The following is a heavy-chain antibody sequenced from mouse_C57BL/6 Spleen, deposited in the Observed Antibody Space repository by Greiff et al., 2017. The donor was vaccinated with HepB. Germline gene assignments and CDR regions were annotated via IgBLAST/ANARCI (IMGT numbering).Heavy chain of an antibody. V-gene: IGHV1-22*01. CDR1: GYTFTDYN. Sequence: EVQLQQSGPELVKPGASVKMSCKASGYTFTDYNMHWVKQSHGKSLEWIGYINPNNGGTSYNQKFKGKATLTVNKSSSTAYMELRSLTSEDSAVYYCARTVYYDYDVAMDYWGQGTSVTVSS. D-gene: IGHD2-4*01. J-gene: IGHJ4*01. CDR2: INPNNGGT. CDR3: ARTVYYDYDVAMDY.